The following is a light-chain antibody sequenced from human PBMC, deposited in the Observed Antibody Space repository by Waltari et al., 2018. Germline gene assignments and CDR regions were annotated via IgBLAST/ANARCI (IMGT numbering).Light chain of an antibody. J-gene: IGKJ3*01. Sequence: DIQMTQSPSSLSASVGDRVTITCQANQDIGNYLNWYQHKPGKAPKIMIRDVSNLEKGVPSRLSGTGSGTEFNFTISSLQPEDFATYFCQQYDAVPPLTFGPGTKVDIK. CDR1: QDIGNY. CDR3: QQYDAVPPLT. CDR2: DVS. V-gene: IGKV1-33*01.